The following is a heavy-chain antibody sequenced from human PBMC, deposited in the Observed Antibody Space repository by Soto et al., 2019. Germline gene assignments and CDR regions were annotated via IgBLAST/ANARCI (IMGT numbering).Heavy chain of an antibody. Sequence: GGSLRLSCAASGSTFSSYWMSWVRQAPGKGLEWVANIKHDGSEKYLVDSVKGRFTISRDNAKNSLYLQMNSMRAEDSAVYYCARGYDFWSGYTAFDYWGQGTLVTVSS. V-gene: IGHV3-7*01. CDR2: IKHDGSEK. J-gene: IGHJ4*02. CDR1: GSTFSSYW. D-gene: IGHD3-3*01. CDR3: ARGYDFWSGYTAFDY.